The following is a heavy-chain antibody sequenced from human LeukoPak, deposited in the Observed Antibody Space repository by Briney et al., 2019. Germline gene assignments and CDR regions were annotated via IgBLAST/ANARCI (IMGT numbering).Heavy chain of an antibody. J-gene: IGHJ5*02. CDR3: AREVGS. D-gene: IGHD1-26*01. Sequence: GGSLRLSCAASGLTVSDNYISWVRQAPGKGLKWVSVTYVSGNTYYADSVKGRFSISRDTSKNTLYLQMSSLRAEDSAVYYCAREVGSWGQGTLVIVSS. CDR1: GLTVSDNY. CDR2: TYVSGNT. V-gene: IGHV3-66*01.